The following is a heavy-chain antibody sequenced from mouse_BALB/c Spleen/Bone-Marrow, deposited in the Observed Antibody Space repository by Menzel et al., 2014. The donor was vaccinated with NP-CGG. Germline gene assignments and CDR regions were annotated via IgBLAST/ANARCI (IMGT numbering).Heavy chain of an antibody. D-gene: IGHD2-4*01. CDR1: GFTFSNYG. J-gene: IGHJ3*01. CDR3: ARHAYYDQTEVSFVY. Sequence: EVKLLESGGGLVKSGGSLKLSSAASGFTFSNYGMSWVRQTPEKRLEWVATISGGGSYTFYSDSVKGRFTISRDNAKNDLYLQLSSLRSEDTALYYCARHAYYDQTEVSFVYWGQGTLVTVSA. V-gene: IGHV5-9-2*01. CDR2: ISGGGSYT.